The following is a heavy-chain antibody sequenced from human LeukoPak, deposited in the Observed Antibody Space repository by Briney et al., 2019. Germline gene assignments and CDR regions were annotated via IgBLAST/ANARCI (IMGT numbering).Heavy chain of an antibody. CDR1: GFTFSSYG. CDR3: AKDAGTTRSFYYFDY. D-gene: IGHD1-1*01. CDR2: ISGSGGST. J-gene: IGHJ4*02. Sequence: GGSLRLSCAASGFTFSSYGMSWVRQAPGKGLGWVSAISGSGGSTYYADSVKGRFTISRDNSKNTLYLQMNSLRAEDTAVYYCAKDAGTTRSFYYFDYWGQGTLVTVSS. V-gene: IGHV3-23*01.